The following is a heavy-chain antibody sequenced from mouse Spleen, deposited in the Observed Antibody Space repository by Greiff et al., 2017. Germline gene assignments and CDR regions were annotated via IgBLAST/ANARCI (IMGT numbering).Heavy chain of an antibody. CDR3: ARANWGVPFAY. D-gene: IGHD4-1*01. Sequence: QVQLQQSGAELVRPGSSVKLSCKASGYTFTSYWMHWVKQRPIQGLEWIGNIDPSDSETHYNQKFKDKATLTVDKSSSTAYMQLSSLTSEDSAVYYCARANWGVPFAYWGQGTLVTVSA. V-gene: IGHV1-52*01. CDR1: GYTFTSYW. CDR2: IDPSDSET. J-gene: IGHJ3*01.